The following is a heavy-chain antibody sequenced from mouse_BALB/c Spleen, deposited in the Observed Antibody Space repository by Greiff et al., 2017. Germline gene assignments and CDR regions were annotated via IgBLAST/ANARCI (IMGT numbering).Heavy chain of an antibody. CDR2: ISSGGST. Sequence: DVHLVESGGGLVKPGGSLKLSCAASGFTFSSYAMSWVRQTPEKRLEWVASISSGGSTYYPDSVKGRFTISRDNARNILYLQMSSLRSEDTAMYYCAREGEYYFDYWGQGTTLTVSS. V-gene: IGHV5-6-5*01. CDR1: GFTFSSYA. J-gene: IGHJ2*01. CDR3: AREGEYYFDY.